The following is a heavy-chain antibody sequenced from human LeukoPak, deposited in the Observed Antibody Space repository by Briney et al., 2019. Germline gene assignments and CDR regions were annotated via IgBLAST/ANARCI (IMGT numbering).Heavy chain of an antibody. CDR2: INPNSGGT. CDR1: GSTFTGYY. J-gene: IGHJ4*02. CDR3: ARISRIVATIGY. Sequence: GASVTLSFTASGSTFTGYYMHWVRQAHGQGHEWMGWINPNSGGTNYAQKLQGRVIMTRDTSISTAYMELSRLRSDDTAVYCCARISRIVATIGYWGQGTLVTVSS. V-gene: IGHV1-2*02. D-gene: IGHD5-12*01.